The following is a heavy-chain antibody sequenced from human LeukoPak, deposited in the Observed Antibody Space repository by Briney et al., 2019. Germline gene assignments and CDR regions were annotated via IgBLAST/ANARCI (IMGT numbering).Heavy chain of an antibody. CDR1: GYTFSKYS. CDR3: ARTTEDCSSTSCYQYWFDP. Sequence: ASVKVSCKASGYTFSKYSINWVRQAPGQGLEWMGWISGYNGKTNYAQKLQDRVTMTTDTSTSTAYMELRSLRSDDTAVYYCARTTEDCSSTSCYQYWFDPWGQGTLVTVSS. J-gene: IGHJ5*02. V-gene: IGHV1-18*01. CDR2: ISGYNGKT. D-gene: IGHD2-2*01.